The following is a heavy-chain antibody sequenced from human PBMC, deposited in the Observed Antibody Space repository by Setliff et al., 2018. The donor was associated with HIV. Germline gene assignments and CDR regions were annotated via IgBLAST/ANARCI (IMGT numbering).Heavy chain of an antibody. D-gene: IGHD4-4*01. J-gene: IGHJ4*02. CDR1: GYSISSGYY. CDR2: IYHSGST. V-gene: IGHV4-38-2*01. CDR3: ARGAFFDYSRPGFVDY. Sequence: SETLSLTCAVSGYSISSGYYWGWIRQPPGKGLEWIGTIYHSGSTDYNPSLKSRVTISVDTSNNQLSLKLSPVTAADTAVYYCARGAFFDYSRPGFVDYWGQGTLVTVSS.